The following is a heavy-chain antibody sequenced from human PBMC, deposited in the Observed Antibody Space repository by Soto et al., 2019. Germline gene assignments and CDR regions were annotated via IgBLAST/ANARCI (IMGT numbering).Heavy chain of an antibody. V-gene: IGHV1-69*02. Sequence: QVQLVQYGAEVKKPGSSVKVSCKSSVGTFSSYTISWVRQAPGQGLEWMGSISPILGIGNYARQFQGKCTITADKSTTTADMKLRSLGSEDTAMYCCARKWGGIVVVVAATRVRGCDPWGQGPLVTVSS. CDR1: VGTFSSYT. J-gene: IGHJ5*02. CDR2: ISPILGIG. D-gene: IGHD2-15*01. CDR3: ARKWGGIVVVVAATRVRGCDP.